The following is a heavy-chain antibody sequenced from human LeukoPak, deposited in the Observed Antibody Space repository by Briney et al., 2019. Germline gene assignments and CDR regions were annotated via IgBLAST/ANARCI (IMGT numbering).Heavy chain of an antibody. CDR3: VGSSRRGAFDI. J-gene: IGHJ3*02. CDR2: INQRGST. Sequence: PSETLSLTCAVYGGSFSDYYWSWIRQPPGKGLEWIGEINQRGSTNYNPSLKSRVTISVDTSKNQFSLKLRSVTAADTAVYYCVGSSRRGAFDIWGQGTMVTVSS. CDR1: GGSFSDYY. D-gene: IGHD1-26*01. V-gene: IGHV4-34*01.